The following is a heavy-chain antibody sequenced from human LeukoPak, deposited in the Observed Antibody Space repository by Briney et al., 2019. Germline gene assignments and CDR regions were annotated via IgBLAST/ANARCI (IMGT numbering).Heavy chain of an antibody. CDR3: ARHWVLRYFDWLGWHWFDP. D-gene: IGHD3-9*01. V-gene: IGHV3-23*01. Sequence: GGSLRLSCAASGFTFSSYGMSWVRQAPGKGLEWVSAISGSGGSTYYADSVKGRFTLSRDNSKNTLYLQMNSLRAADTAVYYCARHWVLRYFDWLGWHWFDPWGQGTLVTVSS. CDR2: ISGSGGST. CDR1: GFTFSSYG. J-gene: IGHJ5*02.